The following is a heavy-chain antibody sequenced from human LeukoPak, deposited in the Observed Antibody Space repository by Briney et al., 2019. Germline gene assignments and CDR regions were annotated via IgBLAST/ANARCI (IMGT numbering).Heavy chain of an antibody. D-gene: IGHD5-12*01. CDR1: GGSISSSSYY. Sequence: SETLSLTCTVSGGSISSSSYYWGWIRQPPGKGLEWIGSIYYSGSTYYNPSLKSRVTISVDTSKSQFSLKLSSVTAADTAVYYCARESMVATPDYFDYWGQGTLVTVSS. J-gene: IGHJ4*02. CDR2: IYYSGST. V-gene: IGHV4-39*07. CDR3: ARESMVATPDYFDY.